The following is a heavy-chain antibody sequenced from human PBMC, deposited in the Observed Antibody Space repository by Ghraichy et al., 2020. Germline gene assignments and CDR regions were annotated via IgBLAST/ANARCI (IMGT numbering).Heavy chain of an antibody. D-gene: IGHD2-21*02. J-gene: IGHJ6*04. CDR2: ITPLFGTS. CDR1: GGTFKNYA. V-gene: IGHV1-69*13. Sequence: SVKVSCKASGGTFKNYAFSWVRRAPGQGLEWMGVITPLFGTSQYTQKFQGRVTITADESTRTTYMELSSLRSEDTAVYYCARTPNSCIGGACSNFYYYYGFDVWGEGTTVTVSS. CDR3: ARTPNSCIGGACSNFYYYYGFDV.